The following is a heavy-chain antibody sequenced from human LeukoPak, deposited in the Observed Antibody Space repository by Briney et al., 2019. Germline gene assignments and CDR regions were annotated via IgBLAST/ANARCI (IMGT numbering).Heavy chain of an antibody. Sequence: ASVKVSCKASGYTFTSYYMHWVRQAPGQGLERLGIINPSGGSRSYAQKFQGRVTMTRDTSTSTVYMELSSLRSEDTAVYYCARDYYDSSGYYYVPSDYWGQGTLVTVSS. CDR3: ARDYYDSSGYYYVPSDY. J-gene: IGHJ4*02. V-gene: IGHV1-46*01. D-gene: IGHD3-22*01. CDR2: INPSGGSR. CDR1: GYTFTSYY.